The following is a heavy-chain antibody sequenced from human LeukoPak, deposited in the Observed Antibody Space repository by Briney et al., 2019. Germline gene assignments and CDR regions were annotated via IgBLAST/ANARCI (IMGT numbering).Heavy chain of an antibody. D-gene: IGHD6-13*01. J-gene: IGHJ3*02. CDR1: GGSISSGGYY. CDR2: MYSSGST. V-gene: IGHV4-31*03. Sequence: SETLSLTCTVSGGSISSGGYYWRWIRQHPGKGLEWIAYMYSSGSTYYNPSLKSRITISLDSSKTQLSLELSSVTAADTAVCYCARTKPLAAAGGAFDIWGQGTMVTVSS. CDR3: ARTKPLAAAGGAFDI.